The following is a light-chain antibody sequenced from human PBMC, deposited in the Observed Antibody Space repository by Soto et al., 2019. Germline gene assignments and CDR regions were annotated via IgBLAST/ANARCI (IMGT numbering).Light chain of an antibody. J-gene: IGKJ4*01. V-gene: IGKV3-11*01. CDR2: DVS. Sequence: EIVLTQSPATLSLSPGERATLSCRASESAVNYLAWYQQQPGQAPRLLIYDVSYRATGIPDRFSGSGSGTDFTLTISSLEPEDFAVYYCQQRNTWPLTFGGGTRVEIK. CDR1: ESAVNY. CDR3: QQRNTWPLT.